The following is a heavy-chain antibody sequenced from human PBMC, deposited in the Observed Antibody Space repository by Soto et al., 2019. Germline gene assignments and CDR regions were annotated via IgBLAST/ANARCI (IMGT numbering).Heavy chain of an antibody. CDR3: ARVRAITMIVVDLRPALTGDPSCFDY. CDR1: GYTFTGYY. CDR2: INPNSGGT. V-gene: IGHV1-2*02. D-gene: IGHD3-22*01. Sequence: ASVKVSCKASGYTFTGYYMHWVRQAPGQGLEWMGWINPNSGGTNYAQKFQGRVTMTRDTSISTAYMELSRLRSDDTAVYYCARVRAITMIVVDLRPALTGDPSCFDYWGQGTLVTVSS. J-gene: IGHJ4*02.